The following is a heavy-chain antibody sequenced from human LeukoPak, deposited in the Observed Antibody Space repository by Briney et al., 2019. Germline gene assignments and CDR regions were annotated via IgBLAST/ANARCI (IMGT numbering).Heavy chain of an antibody. CDR1: GYTFTSYG. J-gene: IGHJ6*03. Sequence: ASVKVSCKASGYTFTSYGISWVRQAPGQGLEWMGWTSAYNGNTNYAQKLQGRVTMTTDTSTSTAYMELRSLRSDDTAVYYCARDLFDCTNGVCYTYYMDVWGKGTTVTVSS. CDR3: ARDLFDCTNGVCYTYYMDV. D-gene: IGHD2-8*01. V-gene: IGHV1-18*01. CDR2: TSAYNGNT.